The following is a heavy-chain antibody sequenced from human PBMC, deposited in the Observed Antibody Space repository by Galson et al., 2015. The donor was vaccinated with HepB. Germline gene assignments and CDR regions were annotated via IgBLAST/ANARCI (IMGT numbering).Heavy chain of an antibody. CDR1: GYTVTSNG. CDR3: ARDRNYICDS. Sequence: SVKVSCKASGYTVTSNGLSWVRQAPGQGLEWMGWISTHSGDTKSAQKFQGRLIMTTDTSTATAYMELRSLTSDDTAVYYCARDRNYICDSWDQGTLVTVSS. CDR2: ISTHSGDT. J-gene: IGHJ4*02. D-gene: IGHD1-7*01. V-gene: IGHV1-18*01.